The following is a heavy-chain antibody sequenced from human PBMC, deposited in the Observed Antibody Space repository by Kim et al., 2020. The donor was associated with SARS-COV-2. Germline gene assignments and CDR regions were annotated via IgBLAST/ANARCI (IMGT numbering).Heavy chain of an antibody. V-gene: IGHV3-7*01. D-gene: IGHD6-13*01. J-gene: IGHJ4*02. CDR2: IKQDGSEK. CDR3: ARHLSSSWYGVSDY. Sequence: GGSLRLSCAASGFTFSSYWMSWVRQAPGKGLEWVANIKQDGSEKYYVDSVKGRFTISRDNAKNSLYLQMNSLRAEDTAVYYCARHLSSSWYGVSDYWGQGTLVTVSS. CDR1: GFTFSSYW.